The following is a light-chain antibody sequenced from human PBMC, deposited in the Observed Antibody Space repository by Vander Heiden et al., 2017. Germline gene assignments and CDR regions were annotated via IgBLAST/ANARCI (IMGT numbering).Light chain of an antibody. CDR2: NVA. CDR1: SSNSGNNA. Sequence: QSALTQTPSVSEPPRQSDTISCSGSSSNSGNNAVNWYQQHPGQAAKLLLFNVAMLHSGVSARFSGSKSGTSAATAISRIQSEDEADYYYAAWDDSLNGLGVFGGGTKLTVL. V-gene: IGLV1-36*01. J-gene: IGLJ3*02. CDR3: AAWDDSLNGLGV.